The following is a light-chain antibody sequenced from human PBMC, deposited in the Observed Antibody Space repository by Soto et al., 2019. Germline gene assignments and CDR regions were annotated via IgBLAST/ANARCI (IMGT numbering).Light chain of an antibody. CDR1: SSNVGGYNY. V-gene: IGLV2-8*01. CDR2: EVT. CDR3: SSYGGSYTFV. Sequence: SALTQPPSASGSPGQSVTISCTGTSSNVGGYNYVSWYQHHPGKVPKLMIYEVTKRPSGVPDRFSGSKSGNTASLTVSGLQAEDEADYYCSSYGGSYTFVFGTGTKLTVL. J-gene: IGLJ1*01.